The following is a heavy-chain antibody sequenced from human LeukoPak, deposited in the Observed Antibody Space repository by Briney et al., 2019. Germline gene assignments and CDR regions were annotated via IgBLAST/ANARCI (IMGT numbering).Heavy chain of an antibody. V-gene: IGHV3-23*01. D-gene: IGHD2-8*01. CDR3: VKRPSESCTSGGCYFDS. J-gene: IGHJ4*02. Sequence: GGSLRLSCAASGFTFGTYAMAWVRQAPGKGLEWVSSVSDGGSDTYYADSVKGRFTISRDNSRNTLFLQMHSLRAEDTAAYYCVKRPSESCTSGGCYFDSWGQGTLVTVSS. CDR2: VSDGGSDT. CDR1: GFTFGTYA.